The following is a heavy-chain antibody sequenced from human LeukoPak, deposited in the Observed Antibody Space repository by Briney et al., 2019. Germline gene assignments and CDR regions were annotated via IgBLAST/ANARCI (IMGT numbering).Heavy chain of an antibody. V-gene: IGHV3-21*01. D-gene: IGHD3-10*01. CDR2: MTSGSSYI. CDR3: ARTYYGSGRYYFDY. J-gene: IGHJ4*02. Sequence: KPGGSLRLSCAASGLSFSNSDMNWVRQAPGKGLEWVSSMTSGSSYIYYADSVKGRFTISRDNAKNSLYLQMNSLRAEDTAVYYCARTYYGSGRYYFDYWGQGTLVTVSS. CDR1: GLSFSNSD.